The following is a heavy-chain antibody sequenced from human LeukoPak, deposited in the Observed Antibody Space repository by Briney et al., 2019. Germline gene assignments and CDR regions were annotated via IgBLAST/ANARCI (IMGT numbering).Heavy chain of an antibody. Sequence: SETLSLTCTVSGGSISSGSYYWGWIRQPAGKGLEWIGRIYTSGSNNYNPSLKSRVTISVDPSKNQFSLKLSSVTAADTAVYYCARDEGYYDFCFAHWGQGTLVTVSS. CDR1: GGSISSGSYY. CDR3: ARDEGYYDFCFAH. CDR2: IYTSGSN. D-gene: IGHD3-3*01. V-gene: IGHV4-61*02. J-gene: IGHJ5*02.